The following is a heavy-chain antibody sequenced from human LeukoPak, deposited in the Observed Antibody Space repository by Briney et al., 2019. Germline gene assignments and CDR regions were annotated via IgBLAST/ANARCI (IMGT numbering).Heavy chain of an antibody. CDR1: GFTFSSYS. Sequence: GRSLRLSCEASGFTFSSYSMHWVRQAPGKGLGWVAVISFDGGHRYYADSVKGRFTISRDNSKNTLYLQMNSLRPEDTALYYCARPRTIAAAGIFGAFDYWGQGTLVTVSS. V-gene: IGHV3-30-3*01. CDR2: ISFDGGHR. J-gene: IGHJ4*02. D-gene: IGHD6-13*01. CDR3: ARPRTIAAAGIFGAFDY.